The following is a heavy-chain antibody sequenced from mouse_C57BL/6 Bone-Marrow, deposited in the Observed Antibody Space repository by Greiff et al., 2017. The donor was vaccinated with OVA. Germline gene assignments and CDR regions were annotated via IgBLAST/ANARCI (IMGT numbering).Heavy chain of an antibody. Sequence: VQLQQPGAELVKPGASVKVSCKASGYTFTSYWMHWVKQRPGQGLEWIGRIHPSDSDTNYNQKFKGKATLTVDKSSSTAYMQRSSLTSEDSAVYDGAIKGAVVALYYYAMDYWGQGTSVTVSS. CDR2: IHPSDSDT. D-gene: IGHD1-1*01. CDR3: AIKGAVVALYYYAMDY. V-gene: IGHV1-74*01. J-gene: IGHJ4*01. CDR1: GYTFTSYW.